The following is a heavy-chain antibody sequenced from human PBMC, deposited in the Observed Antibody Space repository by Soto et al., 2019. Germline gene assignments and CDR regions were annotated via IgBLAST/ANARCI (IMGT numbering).Heavy chain of an antibody. CDR1: GFTFSSYA. J-gene: IGHJ5*02. D-gene: IGHD3-22*01. CDR3: ARDVGYYDSSGNWFDP. V-gene: IGHV3-30-3*01. Sequence: GGSLRLSCAASGFTFSSYAMHWVRQAPGKGLEWVAVISYDGSNKYYADSVKGRFTISRDNSKNTLYLQMNSLRAEDTAVYYCARDVGYYDSSGNWFDPWGQGTLVTVSS. CDR2: ISYDGSNK.